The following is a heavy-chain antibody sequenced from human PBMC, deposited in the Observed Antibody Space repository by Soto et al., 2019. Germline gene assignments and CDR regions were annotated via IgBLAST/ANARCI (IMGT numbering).Heavy chain of an antibody. CDR1: GFTFFTSA. CDR3: AADPYCGGDCYFDY. V-gene: IGHV1-58*01. Sequence: EASVKVSCKASGFTFFTSAVQWVRQARGQRLEWIGWIVVGSGNTNYAQKFQERVTITRDMSTNTAYMELSSLRSEDTAVYYCAADPYCGGDCYFDYWGQGTMVTVSS. CDR2: IVVGSGNT. D-gene: IGHD2-21*02. J-gene: IGHJ4*02.